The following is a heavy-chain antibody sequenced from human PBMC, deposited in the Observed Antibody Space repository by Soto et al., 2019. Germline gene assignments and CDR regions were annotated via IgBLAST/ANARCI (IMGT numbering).Heavy chain of an antibody. Sequence: GGSLRLSCAASGFTFSDYYMSWIRQAPGKGLEWVSYISSSGSTIYYADSVKGRFTISRDNAKNSLYLQMNSLRAEDTAVYYCAKSHEFGVVILYYFDYWGQGTLVTVSS. D-gene: IGHD3-3*01. J-gene: IGHJ4*02. CDR3: AKSHEFGVVILYYFDY. CDR2: ISSSGSTI. CDR1: GFTFSDYY. V-gene: IGHV3-11*01.